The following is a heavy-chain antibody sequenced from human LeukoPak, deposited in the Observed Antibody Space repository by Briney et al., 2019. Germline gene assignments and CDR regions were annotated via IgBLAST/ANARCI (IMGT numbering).Heavy chain of an antibody. J-gene: IGHJ4*02. CDR2: IYPRDGST. CDR1: GYTFTSNY. V-gene: IGHV1-46*01. CDR3: ARDQEGFDY. Sequence: ASVNVSFKASGYTFTSNYIHWVRQAPGQGLEWMGMIYPRDGSTSYAQKFQGRVTVTRDTSTSTVHMELSGLRSEDTAVYYCARDQEGFDYWGQGALVTVSS.